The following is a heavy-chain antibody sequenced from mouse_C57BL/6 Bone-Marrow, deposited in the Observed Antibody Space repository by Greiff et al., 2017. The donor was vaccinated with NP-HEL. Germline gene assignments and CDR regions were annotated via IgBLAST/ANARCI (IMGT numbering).Heavy chain of an antibody. D-gene: IGHD4-1*01. CDR1: GFTFSSYG. Sequence: VQLQQSGGDLVKPGGSLKLSCAASGFTFSSYGMSWVRQTPDKRLEWVATISSGGSYTYYPDSVKGRFTISRDNAKNTLYLQMSSLKSEDTAMYYCARQDWDPFAYWGQGTLVTVSA. J-gene: IGHJ3*01. CDR2: ISSGGSYT. V-gene: IGHV5-6*01. CDR3: ARQDWDPFAY.